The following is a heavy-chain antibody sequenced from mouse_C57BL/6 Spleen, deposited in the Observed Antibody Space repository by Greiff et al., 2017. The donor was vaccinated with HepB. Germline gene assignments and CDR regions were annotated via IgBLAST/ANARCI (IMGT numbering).Heavy chain of an antibody. CDR1: GFTFSSYA. CDR2: ISDGGSYT. D-gene: IGHD1-1*01. J-gene: IGHJ2*01. CDR3: ARENYGSSYGYFDY. V-gene: IGHV5-4*01. Sequence: VQLQESGGGLVKPGGSLKLSCAASGFTFSSYAMSWVRQTPEKRLEWVATISDGGSYTYYPDNVKGRLTISRDNAKNNLYLQMRHLKSEDTAMYYCARENYGSSYGYFDYWGQGTTLTVSS.